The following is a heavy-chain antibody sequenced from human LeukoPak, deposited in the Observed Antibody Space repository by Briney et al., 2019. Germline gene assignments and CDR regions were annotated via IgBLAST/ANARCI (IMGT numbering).Heavy chain of an antibody. Sequence: GGSLRLSCAASGFTFSSSAMSWVRQAPGKGLEWVSAISGSGGSTYYADSVKGRFTISRDNSKNTLYLQMNSLRAEDTALYYCAKDVGTVTTGWFDPWGQGTLVTVSS. V-gene: IGHV3-23*01. CDR3: AKDVGTVTTGWFDP. D-gene: IGHD4-17*01. CDR1: GFTFSSSA. J-gene: IGHJ5*02. CDR2: ISGSGGST.